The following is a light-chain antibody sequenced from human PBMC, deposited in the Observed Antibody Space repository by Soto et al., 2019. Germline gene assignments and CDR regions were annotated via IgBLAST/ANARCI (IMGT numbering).Light chain of an antibody. J-gene: IGKJ1*01. CDR3: QHRSNWPWT. CDR1: QSVSSY. Sequence: EIVLTQSPATLFLSPGERATLSCRASQSVSSYLAWYQQKPGQAPRLLIYDASNRATGIPARFSGSGSGTDFTLTISSLEPEDFAVYYCQHRSNWPWTFGQGTKVEIK. V-gene: IGKV3-11*01. CDR2: DAS.